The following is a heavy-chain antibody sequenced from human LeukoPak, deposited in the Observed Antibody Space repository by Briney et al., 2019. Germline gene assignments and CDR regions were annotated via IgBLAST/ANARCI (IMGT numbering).Heavy chain of an antibody. Sequence: SETPSLTCTVSGGSISSSSYYWGWIRQPPGKGLEWIGSIYYSGSTYYNPSLKSRVTISVDTSKNQFSLKLSSVTAADTAVYYCARAGRITMVRGVMGFDIWGQGTMVTVSS. V-gene: IGHV4-39*05. J-gene: IGHJ3*02. CDR2: IYYSGST. CDR3: ARAGRITMVRGVMGFDI. CDR1: GGSISSSSYY. D-gene: IGHD3-10*01.